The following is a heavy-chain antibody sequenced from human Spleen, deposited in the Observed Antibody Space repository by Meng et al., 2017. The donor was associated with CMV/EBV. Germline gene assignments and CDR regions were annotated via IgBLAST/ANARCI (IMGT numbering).Heavy chain of an antibody. CDR2: IRYDGSNK. V-gene: IGHV3-30*02. Sequence: GGSLRLSCAASGFTFSSYGMHWVRQAPGKGLEWVAFIRYDGSNKYYADSVKGRFTISRDNSKNTLYLQMNSLRAEDTAVYYCARVLGQWRIMGEGWGQGTLVTVSS. J-gene: IGHJ4*02. CDR1: GFTFSSYG. CDR3: ARVLGQWRIMGEG. D-gene: IGHD6-19*01.